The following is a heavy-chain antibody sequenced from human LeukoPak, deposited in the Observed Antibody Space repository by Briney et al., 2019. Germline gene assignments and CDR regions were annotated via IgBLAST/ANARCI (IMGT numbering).Heavy chain of an antibody. CDR3: AKEGYRSSSSGAYFDY. D-gene: IGHD6-13*01. V-gene: IGHV3-23*01. Sequence: PGGSLRLSCAASGFTFSSYAMSWVRQAPGKGLEWVSAITDSGGSTYYADSVKGRFTISRDNSKNTLYLQMNSLRAEDTAVYYCAKEGYRSSSSGAYFDYWGQGTLVTVPS. J-gene: IGHJ4*02. CDR2: ITDSGGST. CDR1: GFTFSSYA.